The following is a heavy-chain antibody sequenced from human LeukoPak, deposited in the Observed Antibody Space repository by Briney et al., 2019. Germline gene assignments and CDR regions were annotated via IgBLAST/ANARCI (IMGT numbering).Heavy chain of an antibody. CDR3: ARDRGRNSFDY. J-gene: IGHJ4*02. V-gene: IGHV3-30*03. CDR2: ISYDGSNK. Sequence: GGSLRLSCAASGFTFSSYGMHWVRQAPGKGLEWVAVISYDGSNKYYADSVKGRFTISRDNSKNSLYLQLTSLRAEDTALYYCARDRGRNSFDYWGQGTVVSVSS. D-gene: IGHD1-14*01. CDR1: GFTFSSYG.